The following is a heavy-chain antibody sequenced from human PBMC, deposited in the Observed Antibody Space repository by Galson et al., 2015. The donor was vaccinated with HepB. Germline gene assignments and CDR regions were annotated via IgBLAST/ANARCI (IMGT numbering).Heavy chain of an antibody. CDR2: IRSKANSYAT. Sequence: SLRLSCAASGFTFSGSAMHWVRQASGKGLEWVGRIRSKANSYATAYAASVKGRFTISRDDSKNTAYLQMNSLKTEDTAVYYCTRVIAAAGSAFDYWGQGTLVTVSS. J-gene: IGHJ4*02. D-gene: IGHD6-13*01. CDR1: GFTFSGSA. CDR3: TRVIAAAGSAFDY. V-gene: IGHV3-73*01.